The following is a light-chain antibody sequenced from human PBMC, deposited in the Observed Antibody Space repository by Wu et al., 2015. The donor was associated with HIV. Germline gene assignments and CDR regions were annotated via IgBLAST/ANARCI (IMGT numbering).Light chain of an antibody. J-gene: IGKJ3*01. V-gene: IGKV3-20*01. CDR2: GAS. CDR1: QSVSSSY. CDR3: QQNHDYPLT. Sequence: EIVLTQSPGTLSLSPGERATLSCRASQSVSSSYLAWYQQKPGQAPRLLIYGASSRATGIPDRFSGSGSGTYFTLTISSLQPEDFGTYYCQQNHDYPLTFGPGTKVDIK.